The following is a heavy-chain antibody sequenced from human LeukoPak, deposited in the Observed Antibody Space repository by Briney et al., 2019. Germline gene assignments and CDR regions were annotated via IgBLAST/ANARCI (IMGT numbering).Heavy chain of an antibody. Sequence: GGSLRLSCAASGFTFDDYGMSWVRQAPGKGLEWVSGINWNGGSTGYADSVKGRFTISRDNAKNSLYLQMNSLRAEDTALYYCAREAYDSSGYLSPFDYWGQGTLVTVSS. CDR2: INWNGGST. J-gene: IGHJ4*02. CDR1: GFTFDDYG. V-gene: IGHV3-20*04. CDR3: AREAYDSSGYLSPFDY. D-gene: IGHD3-22*01.